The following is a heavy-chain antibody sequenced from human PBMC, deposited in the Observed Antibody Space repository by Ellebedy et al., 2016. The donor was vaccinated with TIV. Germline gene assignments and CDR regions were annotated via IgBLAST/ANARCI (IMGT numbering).Heavy chain of an antibody. J-gene: IGHJ4*02. D-gene: IGHD6-13*01. CDR3: ARDSRSLPY. CDR1: GFTFSTHH. V-gene: IGHV3-48*04. CDR2: ISTSSATI. Sequence: GESLKISCAASGFTFSTHHMNWVRQAPGKGLEWVSHISTSSATIYYADSVQGRFTVSRDNAKNSLYLQMNSLRAEDTAVYYCARDSRSLPYWGQGTLVTVSS.